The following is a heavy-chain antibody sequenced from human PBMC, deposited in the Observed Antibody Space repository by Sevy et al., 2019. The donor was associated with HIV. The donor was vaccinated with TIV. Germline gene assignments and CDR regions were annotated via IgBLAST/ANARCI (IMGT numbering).Heavy chain of an antibody. D-gene: IGHD2-15*01. CDR3: ARASGGHMLDYYGMDV. V-gene: IGHV4-38-2*02. CDR2: IYHGGTT. J-gene: IGHJ6*02. Sequence: SETLSLTCSVSGYSMSNGYYWGWIRQTPGKGLEWIANIYHGGTTNYNPSLESRALISIDTSKNQFSLRLKSVTAADTAIYYCARASGGHMLDYYGMDVWGQGTTVTVSS. CDR1: GYSMSNGYY.